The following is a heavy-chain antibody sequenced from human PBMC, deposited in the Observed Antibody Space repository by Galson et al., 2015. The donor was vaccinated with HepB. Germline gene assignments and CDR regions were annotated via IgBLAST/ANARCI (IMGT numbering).Heavy chain of an antibody. CDR2: IKQDGSEK. D-gene: IGHD6-13*01. Sequence: SLRLSCAASGFTFSSYWMSWVRQAPGKGLEWVANIKQDGSEKYYVDSVKGRFTISRDNAKNSLYLQMNSLRAEDTAVYYCARVDLYKQLPTGAVDYWGQGTLVTVSS. CDR3: ARVDLYKQLPTGAVDY. V-gene: IGHV3-7*03. J-gene: IGHJ4*02. CDR1: GFTFSSYW.